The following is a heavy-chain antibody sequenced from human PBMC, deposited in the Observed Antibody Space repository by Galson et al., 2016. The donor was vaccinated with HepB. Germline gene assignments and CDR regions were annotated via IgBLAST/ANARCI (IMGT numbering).Heavy chain of an antibody. CDR3: ARHATEDPLGDYFGP. J-gene: IGHJ5*02. D-gene: IGHD2/OR15-2a*01. Sequence: SGAEVKKPGQSLRISCEASGYSFTTYWISWARQMPGKGLEWMGKIDPSDSDVYYSPSFQGHVTFSVNRSITTAYLQWSGLKASDTAIYYCARHATEDPLGDYFGPWCQGTPVIVSS. V-gene: IGHV5-10-1*01. CDR1: GYSFTTYW. CDR2: IDPSDSDV.